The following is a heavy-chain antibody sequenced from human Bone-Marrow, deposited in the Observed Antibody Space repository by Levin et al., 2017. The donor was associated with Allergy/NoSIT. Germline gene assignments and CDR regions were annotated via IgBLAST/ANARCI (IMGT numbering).Heavy chain of an antibody. D-gene: IGHD5-18*01. CDR2: IKSKAYGETT. V-gene: IGHV3-49*03. J-gene: IGHJ4*02. Sequence: SCTTSGFTFGDDAMSWFRQAPGKGLEWVGFIKSKAYGETTDYAASVKGRFTISRDDSKSIAYVQLNSLKTEDTAVYYCTRGGPGHSDGFPRDWGQGTLVTVSS. CDR1: GFTFGDDA. CDR3: TRGGPGHSDGFPRD.